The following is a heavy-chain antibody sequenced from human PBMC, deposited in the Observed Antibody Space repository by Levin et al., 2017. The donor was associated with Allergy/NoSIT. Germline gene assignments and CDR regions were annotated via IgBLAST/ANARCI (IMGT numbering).Heavy chain of an antibody. CDR3: ARDDCSGGSCYSGGY. J-gene: IGHJ4*02. V-gene: IGHV5-51*01. CDR1: GYSFTSYW. CDR2: IYPGDSDT. D-gene: IGHD2-15*01. Sequence: PGGSLRLSCKGSGYSFTSYWIGWVRRMPGKGLEWMGIIYPGDSDTRYSPSFQGQVTISADKSISTAYLQWSSLKASDTAMYYCARDDCSGGSCYSGGYWGQGTLVTVSS.